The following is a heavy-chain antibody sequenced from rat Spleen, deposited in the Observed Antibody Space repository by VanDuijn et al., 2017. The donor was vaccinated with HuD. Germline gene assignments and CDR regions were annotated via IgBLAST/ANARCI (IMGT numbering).Heavy chain of an antibody. V-gene: IGHV5S23*01. J-gene: IGHJ4*01. D-gene: IGHD1-11*01. CDR3: ARTHGGYSGYVMDA. CDR1: GFTFSTYD. CDR2: ITTGGCS. Sequence: EVQLVESGGGLIQPGRSLKLSCAASGFTFSTYDMAWVRQAPTKGLEWVAYITTGGCSYYRDSVKVRFTISRDNAKSTLYLQMDSLRSEDTAMYYCARTHGGYSGYVMDAWGQGASVTVSS.